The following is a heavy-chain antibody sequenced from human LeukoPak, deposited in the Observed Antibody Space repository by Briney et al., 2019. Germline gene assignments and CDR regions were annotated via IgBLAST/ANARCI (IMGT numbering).Heavy chain of an antibody. CDR2: IYHSGST. Sequence: KPSETLSLTCAVSGGSFTGSNWWSWVRQPPGKGLEWIGEIYHSGSTNYNPSLKSRVPISVDNSKNQFSLKLSSVTAADTAVYYCARGPVIPAAIGCWFDPWGQGTMVTVSS. J-gene: IGHJ5*02. CDR1: GGSFTGSNW. CDR3: ARGPVIPAAIGCWFDP. V-gene: IGHV4-4*02. D-gene: IGHD2-2*01.